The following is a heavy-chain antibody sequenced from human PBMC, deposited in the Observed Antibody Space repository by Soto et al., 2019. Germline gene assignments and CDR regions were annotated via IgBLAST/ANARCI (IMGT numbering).Heavy chain of an antibody. Sequence: SETLSLTCTVSGGSISSYYWSWIRQPPGKGLEWIGYIYYSGSTNYNPSLKSRVTISVDTSKNQFSLKLSSVTAADTAVYYCARVFPPGATSYNWFDPWGQGTLVTVSS. D-gene: IGHD1-26*01. CDR3: ARVFPPGATSYNWFDP. J-gene: IGHJ5*02. V-gene: IGHV4-59*01. CDR1: GGSISSYY. CDR2: IYYSGST.